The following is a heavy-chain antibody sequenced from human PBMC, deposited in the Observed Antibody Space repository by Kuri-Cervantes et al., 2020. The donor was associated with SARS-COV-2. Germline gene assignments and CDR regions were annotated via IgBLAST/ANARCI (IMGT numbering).Heavy chain of an antibody. Sequence: LRLSCTVSGGSISSGGYYWSWIRQHPGKGLEWIGYIYHSGSTYYNPSLKSRVTISVARSKNQFSLKLSSVTAADTAVYYCASLGPGWGGYYFDYWGQGTLVTVSS. V-gene: IGHV4-30-2*01. D-gene: IGHD3-16*01. J-gene: IGHJ4*02. CDR2: IYHSGST. CDR1: GGSISSGGYY. CDR3: ASLGPGWGGYYFDY.